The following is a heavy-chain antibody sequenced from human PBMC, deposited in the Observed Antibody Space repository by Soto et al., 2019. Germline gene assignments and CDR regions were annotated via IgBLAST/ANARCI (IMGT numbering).Heavy chain of an antibody. CDR2: IYLGDSET. D-gene: IGHD6-13*01. CDR1: GHTFGNYW. CDR3: AKPGVAAQPGHTMDD. Sequence: PGESLKISCKVSGHTFGNYWIGWVRQMPGKGLEWMGIIYLGDSETRYNPSFEGQVTISADKSISTAYLQWNSLKASDTAIYYCAKPGVAAQPGHTMDDWGQGTTVTLSS. J-gene: IGHJ6*02. V-gene: IGHV5-51*01.